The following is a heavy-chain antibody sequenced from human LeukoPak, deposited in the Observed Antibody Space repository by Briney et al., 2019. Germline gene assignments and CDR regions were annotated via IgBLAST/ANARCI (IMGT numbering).Heavy chain of an antibody. V-gene: IGHV4-39*07. CDR1: GGSISSSSYY. Sequence: SGTLSLTCAVSGGSISSSSYYWGWIRQPPGKGLEWIGSIYHSGSTYYNPSLKSRVTISVDTSKNQFSLKLSSVTAADTAVYYCAASSGWYPVDYWGQGTLVTVSS. CDR2: IYHSGST. CDR3: AASSGWYPVDY. J-gene: IGHJ4*02. D-gene: IGHD6-19*01.